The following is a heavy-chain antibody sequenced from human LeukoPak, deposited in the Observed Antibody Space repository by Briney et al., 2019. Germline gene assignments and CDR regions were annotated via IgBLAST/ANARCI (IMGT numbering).Heavy chain of an antibody. CDR3: AHSGSYFDH. D-gene: IGHD1-26*01. CDR1: GFPFSNYW. Sequence: PGGSLRLSCAASGFPFSNYWMSWVRQAPGKGLEWVANIKEDGSEKNYVDSVKGRFTISRDNAKNSVYLQMDSLRAEDTAVYHCAHSGSYFDHLGQGTLVTVSS. V-gene: IGHV3-7*01. J-gene: IGHJ4*02. CDR2: IKEDGSEK.